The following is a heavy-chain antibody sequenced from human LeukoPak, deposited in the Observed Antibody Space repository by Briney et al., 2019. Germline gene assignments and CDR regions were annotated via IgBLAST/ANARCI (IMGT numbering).Heavy chain of an antibody. CDR2: ISAYNGNT. V-gene: IGHV1-18*01. CDR3: ARGPYYYDSSGKPPFDY. CDR1: GYTFTSYG. J-gene: IGHJ4*02. Sequence: ASVTVSFKASGYTFTSYGISWVRQAPGQGLEWMGWISAYNGNTNYAQKLQGRVTMTTDTSTSTAYMELRSLRSDDTAVYYCARGPYYYDSSGKPPFDYWGQGTLVTVSS. D-gene: IGHD3-22*01.